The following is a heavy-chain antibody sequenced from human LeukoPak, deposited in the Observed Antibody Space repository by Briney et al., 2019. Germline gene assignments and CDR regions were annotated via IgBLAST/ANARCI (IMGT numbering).Heavy chain of an antibody. V-gene: IGHV1-2*02. CDR3: ARLAFPAAIEY. Sequence: ASVKVSCKASGYTFTVYYMHWVPQAPGQGLEWRGWINPNRGGPKYAQKFQGMVTMTRDTSISTAYMELSRLRSDCTAVYYCARLAFPAAIEYWGEGTLVTVSS. CDR2: INPNRGGP. J-gene: IGHJ4*02. D-gene: IGHD2-2*01. CDR1: GYTFTVYY.